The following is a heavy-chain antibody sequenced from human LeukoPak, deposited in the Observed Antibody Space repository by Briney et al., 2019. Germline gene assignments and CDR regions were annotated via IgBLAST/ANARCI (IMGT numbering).Heavy chain of an antibody. J-gene: IGHJ5*02. CDR1: GFTFSNAW. CDR2: IRSNSDGGTI. V-gene: IGHV3-15*07. CDR3: ATDFYDST. D-gene: IGHD3-22*01. Sequence: TGGSLRLSCATSGFTFSNAWMNWVRQAPGKGLEWVGRIRSNSDGGTIDYAAPVKGRFTLSRDDSKTTLYLQMNSLQTEDTAVYYCATDFYDSTWGQGTLVTVSS.